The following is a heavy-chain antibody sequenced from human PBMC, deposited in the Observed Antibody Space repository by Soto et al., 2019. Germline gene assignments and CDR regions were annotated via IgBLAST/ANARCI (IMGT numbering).Heavy chain of an antibody. CDR2: ISSSSSYI. CDR3: ARTATGESSGYYDEVYLEY. CDR1: AFPFSSYS. Sequence: GGSLRLPCAASAFPFSSYSMNWVRRAPGKGLEWVSSISSSSSYIYYADSVKGRFTISRDKAKNSLYLRMNSLRAEDTAVYYCARTATGESSGYYDEVYLEYWGQGTRVTVSS. V-gene: IGHV3-21*01. J-gene: IGHJ4*02. D-gene: IGHD3-22*01.